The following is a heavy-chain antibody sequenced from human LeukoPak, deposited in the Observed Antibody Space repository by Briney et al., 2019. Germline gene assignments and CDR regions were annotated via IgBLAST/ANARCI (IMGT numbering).Heavy chain of an antibody. CDR2: IKQDGSES. V-gene: IGHV3-7*01. CDR1: GFNFNNYW. D-gene: IGHD3-16*01. Sequence: QPGGSLRLSCAASGFNFNNYWMSWVRQAPGQGLEWVANIKQDGSESSYVDSVKGRFTISRDNAKNSLHLQMSSLRVEDTAVYYCARSGGKPFDSWGQGTLVTVSS. J-gene: IGHJ4*02. CDR3: ARSGGKPFDS.